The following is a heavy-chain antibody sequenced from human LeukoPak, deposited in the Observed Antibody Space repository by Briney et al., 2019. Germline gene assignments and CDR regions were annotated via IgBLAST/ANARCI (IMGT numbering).Heavy chain of an antibody. CDR3: ARGLGTNYGGYCTGGSCPVY. Sequence: GGSLRLSCVDSAFSVGSNFMSWVRQAPGKGLEWVSVIYTGGNTYSADSVKGRFTISRDYSENTVYLQMNSLRVEDTAVYYCARGLGTNYGGYCTGGSCPVYWGQGTLVTVSS. J-gene: IGHJ4*02. CDR1: AFSVGSNF. V-gene: IGHV3-66*01. CDR2: IYTGGNT. D-gene: IGHD2-15*01.